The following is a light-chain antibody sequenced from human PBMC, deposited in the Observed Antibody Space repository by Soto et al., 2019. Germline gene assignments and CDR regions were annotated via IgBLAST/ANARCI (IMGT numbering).Light chain of an antibody. CDR3: QQYGSSLRT. CDR2: AAS. V-gene: IGKV3-20*01. Sequence: EIVLTQSPGTLSLSPGERATLSCRASQSVSSSYLAWFQQKPGQAPRLVIYAASSRATGIPDRFIGNGSGTDFTLTISRVEPEDFAVYYCQQYGSSLRTFGQGTKVDIK. CDR1: QSVSSSY. J-gene: IGKJ1*01.